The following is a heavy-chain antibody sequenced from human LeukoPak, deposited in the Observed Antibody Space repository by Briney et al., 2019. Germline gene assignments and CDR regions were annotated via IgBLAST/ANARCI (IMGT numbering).Heavy chain of an antibody. CDR1: GGSINSYY. CDR2: IYYSGST. CDR3: ARDRGLDGSDQLDS. D-gene: IGHD3-10*01. J-gene: IGHJ5*01. V-gene: IGHV4-59*12. Sequence: PSETLSLTCTVSGGSINSYYWTWIRQPPGKGLEWIGYIYYSGSTNYNPSLKSRVTISVDTSKNHFSLKLSSVTAADTAVYYCARDRGLDGSDQLDSWGPGTLVTVSS.